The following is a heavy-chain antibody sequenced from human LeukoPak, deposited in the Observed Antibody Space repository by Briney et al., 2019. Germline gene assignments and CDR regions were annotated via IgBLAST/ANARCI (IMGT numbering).Heavy chain of an antibody. J-gene: IGHJ4*02. CDR1: GFTFSSYG. D-gene: IGHD6-13*01. CDR3: AKVQGGSSWYYFDY. V-gene: IGHV3-23*01. CDR2: ISGSGGST. Sequence: GGSLRPSCAVSGFTFSSYGMSWVRQAPGKGLEWVSAISGSGGSTYYADSVKGRFTISRDNFKNTLYLQMNSLRAEDTAVYYCAKVQGGSSWYYFDYWDQGTLVTVSS.